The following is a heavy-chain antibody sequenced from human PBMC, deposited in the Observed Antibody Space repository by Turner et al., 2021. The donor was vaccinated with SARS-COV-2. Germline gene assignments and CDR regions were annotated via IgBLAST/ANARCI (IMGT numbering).Heavy chain of an antibody. V-gene: IGHV4-39*01. CDR3: ARHWEVAAAAYLARFDP. D-gene: IGHD6-13*01. CDR1: GGSISSSSYY. CDR2: IYYSGRT. J-gene: IGHJ5*02. Sequence: QLQLQESGPGLVKPSETLSLTCTVPGGSISSSSYYWGWLRQPPGKGLEWIGSIYYSGRTDYNPSLKSRVTISVDTSKNHFSLKLSSVTAADTALYYCARHWEVAAAAYLARFDPWGQGTLVTVSS.